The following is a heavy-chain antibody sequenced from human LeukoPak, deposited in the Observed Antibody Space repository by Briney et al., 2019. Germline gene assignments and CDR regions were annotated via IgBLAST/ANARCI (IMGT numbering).Heavy chain of an antibody. CDR2: ISSSSSYI. CDR3: ARDNWNYVAFDI. CDR1: GFTFDDYG. J-gene: IGHJ3*02. D-gene: IGHD1-7*01. Sequence: GGSLRLSCAASGFTFDDYGMSWVRQAPGKGLEWVSSISSSSSYIYYADSVKGRFTISRDNAKNSLYLQMNSLRAEDTAVYYCARDNWNYVAFDIWGQGTMVTVSS. V-gene: IGHV3-21*01.